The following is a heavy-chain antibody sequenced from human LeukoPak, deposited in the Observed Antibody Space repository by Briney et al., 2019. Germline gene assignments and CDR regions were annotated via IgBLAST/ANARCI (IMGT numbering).Heavy chain of an antibody. CDR1: GYTFTSYY. J-gene: IGHJ4*02. D-gene: IGHD6-19*01. CDR3: AREYIAVAGTMIQTPHYYFDY. Sequence: ASVKVSCKASGYTFTSYYMHWVRQAPGQGLEWMGIINPSGGSTSYAQKFQGRVTMTRDMSTSTVYMELSSLRSEDTAVYYCAREYIAVAGTMIQTPHYYFDYWGQGTLVTVSS. V-gene: IGHV1-46*01. CDR2: INPSGGST.